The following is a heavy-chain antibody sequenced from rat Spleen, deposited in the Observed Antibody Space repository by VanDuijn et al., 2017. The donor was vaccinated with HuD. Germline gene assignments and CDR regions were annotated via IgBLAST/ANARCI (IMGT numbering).Heavy chain of an antibody. CDR1: GFTFSNYG. V-gene: IGHV5-29*01. Sequence: EVQLVESGGGLVQPGRSLKLSCAASGFTFSNYGMAWVRQAPTKGLEWVATISYDGSSTYYRDSVKGRFTISRDNAKSTLYLQMDSLRSEETATYYCARRGYSSYVMDAWGQGASVTVSS. D-gene: IGHD1-2*01. CDR2: ISYDGSST. J-gene: IGHJ4*01. CDR3: ARRGYSSYVMDA.